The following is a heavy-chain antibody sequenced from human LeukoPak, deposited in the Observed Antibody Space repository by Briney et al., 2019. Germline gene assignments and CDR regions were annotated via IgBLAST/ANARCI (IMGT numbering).Heavy chain of an antibody. J-gene: IGHJ3*02. CDR3: ARHRRKYYYDSSGGNDAFDI. D-gene: IGHD3-22*01. Sequence: GASLKISCKGSGSCFTSYWIGWVRQMPGKGLEWMGIIYPGDSATRYSPSFQGQVTISADKSISTAYLQWSSLKASDTAMYYCARHRRKYYYDSSGGNDAFDIWGQGTMVTVSS. CDR1: GSCFTSYW. CDR2: IYPGDSAT. V-gene: IGHV5-51*01.